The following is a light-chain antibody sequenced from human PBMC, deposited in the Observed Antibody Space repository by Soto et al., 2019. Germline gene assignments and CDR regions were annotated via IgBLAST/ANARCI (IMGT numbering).Light chain of an antibody. CDR2: GVS. CDR3: QQYGDWTLT. CDR1: QRVRRTY. J-gene: IGKJ4*01. Sequence: EIVMTQSPVTLSVSPGERATLYCRARQRVRRTYLAWYQQKPGQAARLLIFGVSNRAAGIPARFSGSGSLTEFTLTISSLQSEDFAVYYCQQYGDWTLTVGGGTKVEIK. V-gene: IGKV3-15*01.